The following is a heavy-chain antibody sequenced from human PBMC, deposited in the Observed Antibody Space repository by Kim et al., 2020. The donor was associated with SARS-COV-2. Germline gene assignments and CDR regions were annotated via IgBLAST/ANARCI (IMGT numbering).Heavy chain of an antibody. Sequence: GGSLRLSCAASGFNFSRYSMNWVRQAPGKGLEWVSYITASGDYTYYTESVKGRFTISRDNAKNSLYLQMNSLRPEDTAVYYCARGSSIGLLWDWGQGTLVTVSS. CDR3: ARGSSIGLLWD. V-gene: IGHV3-21*01. J-gene: IGHJ4*02. CDR2: ITASGDYT. D-gene: IGHD6-13*01. CDR1: GFNFSRYS.